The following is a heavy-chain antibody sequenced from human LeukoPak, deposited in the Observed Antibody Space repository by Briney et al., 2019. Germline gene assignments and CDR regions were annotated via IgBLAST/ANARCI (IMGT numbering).Heavy chain of an antibody. D-gene: IGHD6-13*01. CDR1: DGSISSYY. CDR2: IYYSGTT. V-gene: IGHV4-59*01. Sequence: SETLSLTCTISDGSISSYYWNWIRQPPGKGLEWIGYIYYSGTTNYNPSLKSRVTISVDTSKNQFSLKLSSVTAADTAVYYCARGVYIAAAQYAYWGQGTLVTVSS. CDR3: ARGVYIAAAQYAY. J-gene: IGHJ4*02.